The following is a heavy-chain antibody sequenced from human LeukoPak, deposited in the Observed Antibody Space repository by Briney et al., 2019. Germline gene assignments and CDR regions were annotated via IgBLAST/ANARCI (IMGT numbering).Heavy chain of an antibody. CDR2: IHTSGST. Sequence: SESLSLTCAVSGVSISSGSYDWGWVRQPPGKGLEWIGSIHTSGSTDYKPSLKSRVTISVDTSKNQFSLKMSSVTAADTGVYYCARHFDNWGQGTLVTVSS. J-gene: IGHJ4*02. CDR1: GVSISSGSYD. V-gene: IGHV4-39*01. CDR3: ARHFDN.